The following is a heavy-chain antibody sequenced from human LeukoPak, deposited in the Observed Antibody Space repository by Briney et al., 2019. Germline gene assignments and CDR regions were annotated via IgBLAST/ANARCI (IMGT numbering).Heavy chain of an antibody. CDR1: GFTFTRSA. CDR3: AAPNYDVLTGYLYYFDY. CDR2: IVVGSGNT. J-gene: IGHJ4*02. V-gene: IGHV1-58*01. Sequence: GTSVKVSCKASGFTFTRSAVQWVRRARGQRLEWIGWIVVGSGNTNYAQKFQERVTITRDMSTSTVYMELSSLRSEDMAVYYCAAPNYDVLTGYLYYFDYWGQGTLVTVSS. D-gene: IGHD3-9*01.